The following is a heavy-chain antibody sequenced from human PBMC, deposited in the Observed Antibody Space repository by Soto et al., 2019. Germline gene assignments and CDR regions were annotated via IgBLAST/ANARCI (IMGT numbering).Heavy chain of an antibody. CDR3: ARMDCTNGVCYTGRGWFDP. CDR2: MNPNSGNT. CDR1: GYTFTSYX. Sequence: QVQLVQSGAEVKKPGASVKVSCKASGYTFTSYXXXXXRQATGQGLEWMGWMNPNSGNTXXXKKFQGRVTMTRNTSISTAYMELSSLRSEDTAVYYCARMDCTNGVCYTGRGWFDPWGQGSLVTVSS. V-gene: IGHV1-8*01. J-gene: IGHJ5*02. D-gene: IGHD2-8*01.